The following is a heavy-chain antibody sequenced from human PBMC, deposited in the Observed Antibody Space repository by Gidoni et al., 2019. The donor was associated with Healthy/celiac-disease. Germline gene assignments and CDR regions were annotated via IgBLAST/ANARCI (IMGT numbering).Heavy chain of an antibody. Sequence: QVQLQQWGAGLLKPSETLSLTCAVYGGSFSGYYWSWIRQPPGKGLAWIGEINHSGSTNYNPSLKSRVTISVDTSKNQFSLKLSSVTAADTAVYYCARGCIAARPVGAGGGCVTPTRRGGAPRSLRLNWFDPWGQGTLVTVSS. D-gene: IGHD6-6*01. CDR3: ARGCIAARPVGAGGGCVTPTRRGGAPRSLRLNWFDP. V-gene: IGHV4-34*01. J-gene: IGHJ5*02. CDR1: GGSFSGYY. CDR2: INHSGST.